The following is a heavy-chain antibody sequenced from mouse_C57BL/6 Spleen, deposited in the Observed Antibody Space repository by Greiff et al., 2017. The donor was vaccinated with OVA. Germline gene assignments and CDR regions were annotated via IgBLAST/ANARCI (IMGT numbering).Heavy chain of an antibody. CDR3: ARRLTGRDYAMDY. V-gene: IGHV1-26*01. J-gene: IGHJ4*01. Sequence: VQLQQSGPELVKPGASVKISCKASGYTFTDYYMNWVKQSHGKSLEWIGDINPNNGGTSYNQKFKGKATLTVDKSSSTAYMELRSLTSEDSAVYYCARRLTGRDYAMDYWGQGTSVTVSS. CDR2: INPNNGGT. CDR1: GYTFTDYY. D-gene: IGHD4-1*01.